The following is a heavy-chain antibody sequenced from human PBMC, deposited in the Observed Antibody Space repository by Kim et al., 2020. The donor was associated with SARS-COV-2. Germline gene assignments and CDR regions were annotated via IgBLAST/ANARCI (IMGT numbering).Heavy chain of an antibody. CDR2: ISGDGGST. V-gene: IGHV3-43*02. D-gene: IGHD3-10*01. CDR3: AKDFGYYYGSGTPEY. Sequence: GGSLRLSCAASGFTFDDYAMHWVRQAPGKGLEWVSLISGDGGSTYYADSVKGRFTISRDNSKNSLYLQMNSLRTEDTALYYCAKDFGYYYGSGTPEYWGQGTLVTVSS. J-gene: IGHJ4*02. CDR1: GFTFDDYA.